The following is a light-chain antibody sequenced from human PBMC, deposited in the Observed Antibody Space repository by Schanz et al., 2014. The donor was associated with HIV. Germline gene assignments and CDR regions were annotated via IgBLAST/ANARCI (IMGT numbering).Light chain of an antibody. CDR2: GNN. Sequence: QSVLTQPPSVSGPPGQRVTISCSGGTSNIGRNSVNWYQQLPGTAPKLLIYGNNQRPSGVPDRFSGSKSGTSASLAISGLQSEDEADYYCISYTRDTVLFGGGTKVTVL. J-gene: IGLJ2*01. CDR1: TSNIGRNS. V-gene: IGLV1-44*01. CDR3: ISYTRDTVL.